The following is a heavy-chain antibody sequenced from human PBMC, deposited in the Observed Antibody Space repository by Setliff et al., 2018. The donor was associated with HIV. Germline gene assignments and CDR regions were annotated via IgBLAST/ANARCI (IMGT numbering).Heavy chain of an antibody. CDR2: INHSGST. D-gene: IGHD6-25*01. J-gene: IGHJ6*03. CDR3: GRGPHRTSAYSHYYYYYMDV. CDR1: GGSFSAFY. Sequence: SETLSLTCAVYGGSFSAFYWSWFRQPPGKGLDWIGEINHSGSTNYIPSLKSRVTISIDTSKKQFSLKLTSVTAADTPLYYCGRGPHRTSAYSHYYYYYMDVWGKGTTVTVSS. V-gene: IGHV4-34*01.